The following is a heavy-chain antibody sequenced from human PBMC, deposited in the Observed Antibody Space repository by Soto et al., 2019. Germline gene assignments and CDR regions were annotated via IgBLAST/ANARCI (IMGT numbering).Heavy chain of an antibody. CDR2: ISYDGSNK. V-gene: IGHV3-30*18. CDR3: AKDPAVIDIVAYGMDV. CDR1: GFTFSSYG. Sequence: QVQLVESGGDVVQPGRSLRLSCAASGFTFSSYGMHWVRQAPGKGLEWVAVISYDGSNKYYADSVKGRFTISRDNSKNTLYLQMNSLRAEDTAVYYCAKDPAVIDIVAYGMDVWGQGTTVTVSS. J-gene: IGHJ6*02. D-gene: IGHD2-15*01.